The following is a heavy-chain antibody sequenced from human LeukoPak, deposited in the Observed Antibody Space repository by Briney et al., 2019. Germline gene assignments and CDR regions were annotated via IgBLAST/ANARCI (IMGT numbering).Heavy chain of an antibody. CDR3: ARGQDTVVTSRDAFDI. D-gene: IGHD4-23*01. CDR1: GFTFSSYS. J-gene: IGHJ3*02. V-gene: IGHV3-21*06. CDR2: ISSSSSYI. Sequence: GGSLRLSCAASGFTFSSYSMNWVRQAPGKGLEWVSSISSSSSYIYYADSVKGRFTISRDNAKNSLYLQMNSLRAEDTAVYYCARGQDTVVTSRDAFDIWGQGTMITVSS.